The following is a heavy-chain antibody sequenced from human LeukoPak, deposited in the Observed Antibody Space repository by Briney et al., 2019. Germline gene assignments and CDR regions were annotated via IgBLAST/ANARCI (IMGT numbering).Heavy chain of an antibody. CDR1: GFTFSSYW. J-gene: IGHJ6*03. CDR2: IEQDGSEK. V-gene: IGHV3-7*01. CDR3: ARKNWRVKYRGFYYYMDV. Sequence: GGSLRLSCAASGFTFSSYWMSWVRQAPGKGLEWVANIEQDGSEKYYVDSVKGRFTISRDNAKNSLYLQMNSLRAEDTAVYYCARKNWRVKYRGFYYYMDVWGKGTTVTVSS. D-gene: IGHD2-2*01.